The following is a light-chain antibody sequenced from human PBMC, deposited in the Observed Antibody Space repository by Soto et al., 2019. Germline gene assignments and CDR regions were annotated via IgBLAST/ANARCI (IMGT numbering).Light chain of an antibody. CDR3: SSFTTSNTYV. J-gene: IGLJ1*01. V-gene: IGLV2-14*02. Sequence: QSALTQPASVSGSPGQSITISCTGTSSDVGSYDLVSWYQHHSGKAPKIIIYEVNKRPSGVSDRFSGSQSANTASLTISGLQAEDEADYYCSSFTTSNTYVFGTGTKLTVL. CDR1: SSDVGSYDL. CDR2: EVN.